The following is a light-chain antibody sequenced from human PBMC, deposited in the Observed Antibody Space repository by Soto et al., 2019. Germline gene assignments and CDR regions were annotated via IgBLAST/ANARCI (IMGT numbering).Light chain of an antibody. CDR2: GAS. CDR3: QQYHDWPFT. CDR1: QSVSTD. J-gene: IGKJ3*01. Sequence: EIVMTQSPATLSVSPGERATLSCRASQSVSTDLAWYQQKPGQAPRLLIYGASPRATGIPARFSGSGSGTDFTLTISSLQSEDFAVYYCQQYHDWPFTFGPGTKVDI. V-gene: IGKV3-15*01.